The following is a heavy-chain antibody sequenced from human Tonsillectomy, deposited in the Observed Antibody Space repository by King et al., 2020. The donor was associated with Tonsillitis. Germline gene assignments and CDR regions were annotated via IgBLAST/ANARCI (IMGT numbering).Heavy chain of an antibody. CDR2: MIPILGIG. Sequence: QLVQSGAEVKKPGSSVKVSCKASGVAFSSYAISGGLKAPGQGLELMGRMIPILGIGNYAQKFQGRVTIPADKSTGTAYMELSSLRSEDTAVYYCARVDGYYDFWSGYLKFDPWGQGTLVTVSS. V-gene: IGHV1-69*04. CDR3: ARVDGYYDFWSGYLKFDP. CDR1: GVAFSSYA. J-gene: IGHJ5*02. D-gene: IGHD3-3*01.